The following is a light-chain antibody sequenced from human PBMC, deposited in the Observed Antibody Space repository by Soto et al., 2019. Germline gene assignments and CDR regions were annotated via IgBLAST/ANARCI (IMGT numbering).Light chain of an antibody. J-gene: IGLJ1*01. V-gene: IGLV3-21*02. CDR2: DDS. Sequence: SYELSQPPSVSLAPGQTAIITCGGDHIGSKSVHWYQQRPGQAPVLVVFDDSDRPSGIPERFSGSNSGVTASLTISGLQAEDEAEYYCCSYVGATTYVFGSGTQLTVL. CDR1: HIGSKS. CDR3: CSYVGATTYV.